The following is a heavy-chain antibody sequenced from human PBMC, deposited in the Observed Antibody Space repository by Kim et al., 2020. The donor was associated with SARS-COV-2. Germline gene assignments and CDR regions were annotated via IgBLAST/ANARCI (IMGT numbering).Heavy chain of an antibody. CDR2: IHYGGTT. J-gene: IGHJ3*02. CDR1: GGSSSSSSYY. D-gene: IGHD3-22*01. V-gene: IGHV4-39*01. Sequence: SETLSLTCTVSGGSSSSSSYYWGWVRQPPGKGLEWIGNIHYGGTTYYNPSRQSRLTISVDTSKNPFSLKLRAVTAADTAVYYCARPPYATSGYYGAYDIWGQGTMVTVSS. CDR3: ARPPYATSGYYGAYDI.